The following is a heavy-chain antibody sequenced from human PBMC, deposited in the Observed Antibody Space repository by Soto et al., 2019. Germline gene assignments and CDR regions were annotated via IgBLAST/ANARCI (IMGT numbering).Heavy chain of an antibody. CDR3: AREILYCISTSCYARWFDP. CDR2: IYHSGST. Sequence: PSETLSLTCAVSGGSISSSNWWSWVRQPPGKGLEWIGEIYHSGSTNYNPSLKSRVTISVDKSKNQFSLKLSSVTAADTAVYYCAREILYCISTSCYARWFDPWGQGTLVTVSS. CDR1: GGSISSSNW. V-gene: IGHV4-4*02. D-gene: IGHD2-2*01. J-gene: IGHJ5*02.